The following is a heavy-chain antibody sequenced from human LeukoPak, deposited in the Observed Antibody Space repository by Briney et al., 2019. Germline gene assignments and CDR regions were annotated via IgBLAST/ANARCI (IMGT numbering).Heavy chain of an antibody. CDR2: ISGSGGST. Sequence: GGSLRLSCAASGFTFSSYAMSWVRQAPGKGLEWVSAISGSGGSTYYADSVKGRFTISRDNSKNTLYLQMNSLRGEDTAVYYCAKGPNYDSSGYYLYWGQGTLVTVSS. V-gene: IGHV3-23*01. CDR1: GFTFSSYA. J-gene: IGHJ4*02. D-gene: IGHD3-22*01. CDR3: AKGPNYDSSGYYLY.